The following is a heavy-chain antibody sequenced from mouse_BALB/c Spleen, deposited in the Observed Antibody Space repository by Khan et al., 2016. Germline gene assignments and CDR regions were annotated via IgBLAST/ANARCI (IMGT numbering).Heavy chain of an antibody. CDR3: ARGKVRRGYFDV. CDR1: GYTFTNYG. J-gene: IGHJ1*01. D-gene: IGHD2-14*01. V-gene: IGHV9-3-1*01. Sequence: QIQLVQSGPELKKPGETVKISCKASGYTFTNYGMNWVKQAPGKGLKWMGWINTYTGEPTYADDFKGRFAFSLETSASTAYLQINNLKKEDTATYFWARGKVRRGYFDVWGAGTTVTVSS. CDR2: INTYTGEP.